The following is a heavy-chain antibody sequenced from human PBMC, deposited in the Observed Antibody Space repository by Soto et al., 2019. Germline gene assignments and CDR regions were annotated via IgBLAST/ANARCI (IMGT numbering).Heavy chain of an antibody. V-gene: IGHV4-39*01. D-gene: IGHD4-17*01. CDR3: ARRRTLRGSFDI. CDR2: IYYSGST. J-gene: IGHJ3*02. Sequence: PSETLSLTCTVSGGSISSSSYYWGWIRQPPGKGLEWIGSIYYSGSTYYNPSLKSRVTISVDTSKNQFSLKLSSVTAADTAVYYCARRRTLRGSFDIWGQVTMVTV. CDR1: GGSISSSSYY.